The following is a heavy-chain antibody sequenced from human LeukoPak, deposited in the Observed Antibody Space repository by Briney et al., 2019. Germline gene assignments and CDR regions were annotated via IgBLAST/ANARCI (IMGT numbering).Heavy chain of an antibody. D-gene: IGHD5-12*01. CDR2: ISYDGSNK. Sequence: GGSLRLSCAASGFTFSSYSMNWVRQAPGKGLEWVAVISYDGSNKYYADSVKGRFTISRDNSKNTLYLQMNSLRAEDTAVYYCARESDSGYGTFDYWGQGTLVTVSS. CDR3: ARESDSGYGTFDY. J-gene: IGHJ4*02. V-gene: IGHV3-30*03. CDR1: GFTFSSYS.